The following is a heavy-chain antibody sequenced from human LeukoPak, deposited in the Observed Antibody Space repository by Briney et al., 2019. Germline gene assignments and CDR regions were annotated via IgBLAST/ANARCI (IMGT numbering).Heavy chain of an antibody. CDR2: IIPIFGTA. D-gene: IGHD5-12*01. CDR1: GYTFTSYA. CDR3: ARGDIVGYYYYYYMDV. J-gene: IGHJ6*03. Sequence: ASVKVSCKASGYTFTSYAISWVRQAPGQGLEWMGGIIPIFGTANYAQKFQGRVTITADESTSTAYMELSSLRSEDTAVYYCARGDIVGYYYYYYMDVWGKGTTVTISS. V-gene: IGHV1-69*13.